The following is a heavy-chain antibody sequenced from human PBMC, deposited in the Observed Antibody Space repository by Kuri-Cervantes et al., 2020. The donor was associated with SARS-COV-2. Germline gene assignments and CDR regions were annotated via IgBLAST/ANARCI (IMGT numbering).Heavy chain of an antibody. J-gene: IGHJ4*02. Sequence: ASLKVSCKASGYTFTSYYMHWVRQAPGQGLEWMGIINPSGGSTSYAQKFQGRVTMTRDTSTSTVYMELSSLRSEDTAVYYCATEYAIRAYDSSGYYGFYWGQGTLVTVSS. CDR2: INPSGGST. CDR3: ATEYAIRAYDSSGYYGFY. V-gene: IGHV1-46*01. D-gene: IGHD3-22*01. CDR1: GYTFTSYY.